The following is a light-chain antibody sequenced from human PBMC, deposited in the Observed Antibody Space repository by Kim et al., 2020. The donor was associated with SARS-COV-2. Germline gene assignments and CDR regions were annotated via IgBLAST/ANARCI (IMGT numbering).Light chain of an antibody. CDR2: EDS. V-gene: IGLV3-10*01. CDR1: ALPKKY. CDR3: YSTDSSGNHRV. Sequence: SYELTQPPSVSVSPGQTARITCSGDALPKKYAYWYQQKSGQAPVLVIYEDSKRPSGIPERFSGSSSGTVVTLSISGSQVEDEADYYCYSTDSSGNHRVFGGGTQLTVL. J-gene: IGLJ2*01.